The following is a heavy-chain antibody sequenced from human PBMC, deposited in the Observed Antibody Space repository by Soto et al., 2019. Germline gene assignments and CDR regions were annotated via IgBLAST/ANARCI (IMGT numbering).Heavy chain of an antibody. CDR2: ISSSSSTI. J-gene: IGHJ6*02. CDR3: ARDLTYCSSTSCYLSYGMDV. D-gene: IGHD2-2*01. V-gene: IGHV3-48*02. Sequence: GGSLRLSCAASGFTFSSYSMNWVRQAPGKGLEWVSYISSSSSTIYYADSVKDRFTISRDNAKNSLYLQMNSLRDEDTAVYYCARDLTYCSSTSCYLSYGMDVWGQGTTVTVSS. CDR1: GFTFSSYS.